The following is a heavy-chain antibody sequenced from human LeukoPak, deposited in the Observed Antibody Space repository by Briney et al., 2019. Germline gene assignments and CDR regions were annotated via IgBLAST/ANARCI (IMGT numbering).Heavy chain of an antibody. D-gene: IGHD3-16*02. J-gene: IGHJ4*02. Sequence: GGSLRLSCAASGFPFSSYAMSWVRQAPGKGLEWVANIKQDGSEKYYVDSVKGRFTISRDNAKNSLYLQMNSLRAEDTAVYYCAREYVWGSYRYERHFDYWGQGTLVTVSS. V-gene: IGHV3-7*01. CDR2: IKQDGSEK. CDR3: AREYVWGSYRYERHFDY. CDR1: GFPFSSYA.